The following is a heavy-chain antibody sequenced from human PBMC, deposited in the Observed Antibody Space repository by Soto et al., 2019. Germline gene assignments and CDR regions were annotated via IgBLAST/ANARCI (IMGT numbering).Heavy chain of an antibody. CDR2: ISYDGSNK. CDR3: ANANRGGPAAIFPPWFDP. D-gene: IGHD2-2*02. CDR1: GFTFSSYG. Sequence: GGSLRLSCAASGFTFSSYGMHWVRQAPGKGLEWVAVISYDGSNKYYADSVKGRFTISRDNSKNTLYLQMNSLRAEDTAVYYCANANRGGPAAIFPPWFDPWGQGTLVTVSS. J-gene: IGHJ5*02. V-gene: IGHV3-30*18.